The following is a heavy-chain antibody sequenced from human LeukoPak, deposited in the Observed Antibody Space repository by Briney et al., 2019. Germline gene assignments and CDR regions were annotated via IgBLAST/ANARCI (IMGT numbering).Heavy chain of an antibody. D-gene: IGHD3-10*01. CDR1: GGSFSGYF. CDR3: ARGFLAHFYGSSSHGY. CDR2: INQSGST. V-gene: IGHV4-34*01. Sequence: PSETLSLTCAVSGGSFSGYFWNWIRQPPGKGLEWIGEINQSGSTKYNPSLKSRVTISIGTSKSQFSMRLNSVAAADTGVYYCARGFLAHFYGSSSHGYWGQGTLVSVSS. J-gene: IGHJ4*02.